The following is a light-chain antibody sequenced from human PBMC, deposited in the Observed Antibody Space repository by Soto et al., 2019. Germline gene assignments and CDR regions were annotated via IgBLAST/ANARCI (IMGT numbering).Light chain of an antibody. J-gene: IGKJ5*01. V-gene: IGKV3-15*01. CDR3: QQYNNWPPIT. CDR1: QSVGSY. Sequence: EVVMTQSPDTLSVSPGERATLSCRASQSVGSYLGWYQQKPGQAPRLLIYGASTRATGIPARFSGSGSGTEFTLTISSLQSEDFAVYYCQQYNNWPPITFGQGTRLEI. CDR2: GAS.